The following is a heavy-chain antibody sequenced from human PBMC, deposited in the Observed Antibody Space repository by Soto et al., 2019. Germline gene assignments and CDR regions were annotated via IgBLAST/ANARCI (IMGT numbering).Heavy chain of an antibody. CDR2: ISGSGGST. J-gene: IGHJ4*02. CDR1: GFTFSSYA. Sequence: PGGSLRLSCAASGFTFSSYAMSWVRQAPGKGLEWVSAISGSGGSTYYADSVKGRFTISRDNSKNTLYLQMNSLRAEDTAVYYCANFWSRWATAIVRGYYCAYWGKGTMVTNSS. CDR3: ANFWSRWATAIVRGYYCAY. D-gene: IGHD5-18*01. V-gene: IGHV3-23*01.